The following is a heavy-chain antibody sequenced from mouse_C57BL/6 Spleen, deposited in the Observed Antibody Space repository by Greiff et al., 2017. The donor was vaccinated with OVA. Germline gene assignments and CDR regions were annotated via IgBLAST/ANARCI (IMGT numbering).Heavy chain of an antibody. J-gene: IGHJ2*01. D-gene: IGHD2-2*01. CDR2: IYPGDGDT. CDR3: ARRAGYPYFDY. Sequence: QVQLQQSGPELVKPGASVKISCKASGYAFSSSWMNWVKQRPGKGLEWIGRIYPGDGDTNYNGKFKGKATLTADKSSSTAYMQLSSRTSEDSAVYFCARRAGYPYFDYWGQGTTLTVSS. CDR1: GYAFSSSW. V-gene: IGHV1-82*01.